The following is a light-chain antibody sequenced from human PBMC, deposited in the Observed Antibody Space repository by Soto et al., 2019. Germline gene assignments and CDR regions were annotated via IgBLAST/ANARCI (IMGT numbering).Light chain of an antibody. Sequence: DIQMTQSPSSLSASVGDRVTITCRASQAVRSAVGWFQQRPGKAPKRLIYATSTLDSGVPSRFSGSGSGTDFTLTISSLQPEDFATYYCQQSYSTPRTFGQGTKVEIK. CDR3: QQSYSTPRT. V-gene: IGKV1-39*01. CDR2: ATS. J-gene: IGKJ1*01. CDR1: QAVRSA.